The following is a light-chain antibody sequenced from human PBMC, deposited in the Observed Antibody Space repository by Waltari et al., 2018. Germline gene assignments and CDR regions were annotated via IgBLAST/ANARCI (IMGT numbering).Light chain of an antibody. V-gene: IGLV1-44*01. J-gene: IGLJ3*02. Sequence: QSVLTQPPSASETPGQRVTISCSARGPNICTKTVNLFQQFPGTAPKLLIYSKKGRPSGVPDRFSGTKSGTSASLAISGLQSEDDGDYYCAAWDDSLNGWVFGGGTKLTVL. CDR2: SKK. CDR3: AAWDDSLNGWV. CDR1: GPNICTKT.